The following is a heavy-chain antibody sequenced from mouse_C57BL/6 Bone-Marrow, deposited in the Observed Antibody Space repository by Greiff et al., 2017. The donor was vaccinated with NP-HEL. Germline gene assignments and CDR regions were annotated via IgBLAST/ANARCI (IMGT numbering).Heavy chain of an antibody. CDR2: ISYDGSN. Sequence: EVQLQESGPGLVKPSQSLSLTCFVTGYSITSGYYWNWIRQFPGNKLEWMGYISYDGSNNYNPSLKNRISITRDTSKNQFFLKLNSVTTEDTATYYCASIYDGYLYAMDYWGQGTSVTVSS. V-gene: IGHV3-6*01. J-gene: IGHJ4*01. D-gene: IGHD2-3*01. CDR1: GYSITSGYY. CDR3: ASIYDGYLYAMDY.